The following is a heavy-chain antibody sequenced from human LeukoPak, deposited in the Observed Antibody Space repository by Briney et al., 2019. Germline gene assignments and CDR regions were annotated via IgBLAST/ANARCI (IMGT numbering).Heavy chain of an antibody. Sequence: PGGSLRLSCAASGFTFSSYSMNWVRQAPGKGLEWVSYISSSSSTIYYADSVKGRFTISRDNAKNRLFLHMNSLRAEDTAVYYCANGDYFGSGSYFDYWGQGTLVIVSS. J-gene: IGHJ4*02. V-gene: IGHV3-48*01. CDR1: GFTFSSYS. D-gene: IGHD3-10*01. CDR2: ISSSSSTI. CDR3: ANGDYFGSGSYFDY.